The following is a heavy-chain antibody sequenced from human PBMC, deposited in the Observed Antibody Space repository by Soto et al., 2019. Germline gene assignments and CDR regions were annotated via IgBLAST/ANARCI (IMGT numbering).Heavy chain of an antibody. CDR2: INTDGSDT. Sequence: EVQLVESGGGLVQPGGSLRLSCAASGFTFNNFWLHWVRQGPGKGLEWVSRINTDGSDTSYADSVKGRFAISRDNAKSTLFPQMDRPRAEDTGVYYCARRGLIAGVAYWGQGTLVTVSS. CDR3: ARRGLIAGVAY. V-gene: IGHV3-74*01. J-gene: IGHJ4*02. CDR1: GFTFNNFW. D-gene: IGHD3-22*01.